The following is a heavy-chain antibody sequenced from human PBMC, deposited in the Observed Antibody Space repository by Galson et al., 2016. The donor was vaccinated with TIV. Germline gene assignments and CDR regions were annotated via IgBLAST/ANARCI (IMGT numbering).Heavy chain of an antibody. CDR3: VTADTSKSFYYYYYGMDV. J-gene: IGHJ6*02. D-gene: IGHD2-2*01. Sequence: SVKVSCKVPGYTLNALSIHWVRLAPGKGLEWMGGLDPEEAETFYAHMFQGRVTMTEDTSTDTAYMELINLRSEDTAVYYCVTADTSKSFYYYYYGMDVWGQGTTVTVSS. CDR2: LDPEEAET. CDR1: GYTLNALS. V-gene: IGHV1-24*01.